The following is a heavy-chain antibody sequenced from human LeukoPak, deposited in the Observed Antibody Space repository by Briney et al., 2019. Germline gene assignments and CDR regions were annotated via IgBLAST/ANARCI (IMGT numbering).Heavy chain of an antibody. V-gene: IGHV1-2*06. CDR2: INPNSGGT. CDR3: ARDASSSWYAY. D-gene: IGHD6-13*01. J-gene: IGHJ4*02. CDR1: GYTFTGYY. Sequence: ASVKVSCKASGYTFTGYYMHWVRQAPGQGLEWMGRINPNSGGTNYAQKFQGRVTMTRDTSTSTVYMELSSLRSEDTAVYYCARDASSSWYAYWGQGTLVTVSS.